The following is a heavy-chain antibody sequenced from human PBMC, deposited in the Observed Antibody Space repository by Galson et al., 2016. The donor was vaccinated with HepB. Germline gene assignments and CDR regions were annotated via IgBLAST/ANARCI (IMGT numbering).Heavy chain of an antibody. Sequence: PALVKPTQTLTLTCTFSGFSLTTSGVGVAWIRQPPGKALEWLGVIYLDDDKRYSQSLNRRPTITKDTSKKQVVLTITNMDPVDPATYYCALSCSLPWGSCYFYPYGMDVWGQGTTVTVSS. J-gene: IGHJ6*02. CDR3: ALSCSLPWGSCYFYPYGMDV. V-gene: IGHV2-5*02. D-gene: IGHD2-15*01. CDR1: GFSLTTSGVG. CDR2: IYLDDDK.